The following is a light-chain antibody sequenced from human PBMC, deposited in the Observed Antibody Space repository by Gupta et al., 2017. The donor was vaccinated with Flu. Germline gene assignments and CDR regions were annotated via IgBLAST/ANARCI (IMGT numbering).Light chain of an antibody. CDR1: SSNVGMNY. CDR2: RNN. J-gene: IGLJ3*02. CDR3: AAWDDSLTGPV. Sequence: QSLLTQPPSASGTAGQRVTISCYGSSSNVGMNYVSWYQQLPGTAPKLLIFRNNQRPSGVPDRFSGSRSGTSASLAIGGLRSEDEADYRCAAWDDSLTGPVFGGGTKLTVL. V-gene: IGLV1-47*01.